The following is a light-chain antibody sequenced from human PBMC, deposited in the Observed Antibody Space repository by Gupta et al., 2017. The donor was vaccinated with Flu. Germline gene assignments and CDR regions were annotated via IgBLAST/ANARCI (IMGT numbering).Light chain of an antibody. V-gene: IGLV2-14*01. CDR3: SSYTTANTVVV. CDR2: EVS. Sequence: QSALTQPASVSGSPGQSIAISCTGTSSDIGGYDYVSWYQQHPGKAPKLMLFEVSRRPAGSSDRFSGSRSGNTASLTISGLLAEDEACYYCSSYTTANTVVVFGGGTKLTVL. CDR1: SSDIGGYDY. J-gene: IGLJ2*01.